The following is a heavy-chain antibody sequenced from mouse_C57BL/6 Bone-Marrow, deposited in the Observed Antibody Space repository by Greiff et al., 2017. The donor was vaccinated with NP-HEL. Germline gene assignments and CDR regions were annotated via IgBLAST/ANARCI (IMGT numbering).Heavy chain of an antibody. CDR1: GFTFTSYW. CDR2: IDPNSGGT. CDR3: ARARITTVVATPFAY. J-gene: IGHJ3*01. Sequence: VQLQQPGAELVKPGASVKLSCTASGFTFTSYWMHWVKQRPGRGLEWIGRIDPNSGGTKYTEKFKSKATLTVDKPSSTAYMQLSSLTSEDSAVYYCARARITTVVATPFAYWGQGTLVTVSA. V-gene: IGHV1-72*01. D-gene: IGHD1-1*01.